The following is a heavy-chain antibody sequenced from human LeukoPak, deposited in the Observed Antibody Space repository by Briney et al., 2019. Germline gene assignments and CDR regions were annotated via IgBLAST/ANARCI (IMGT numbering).Heavy chain of an antibody. V-gene: IGHV3-53*04. D-gene: IGHD6-6*01. J-gene: IGHJ3*02. CDR2: IYSSGST. CDR1: GFSASSDY. Sequence: PGGSLRLSCAASGFSASSDYINWFRQAPGKGLEWVSVIYSSGSTYYADSVEDRFTISRHTSENTLYLHMNNLRPEDTAVYYCVRATSSLAFDIWGQGTEVTVSS. CDR3: VRATSSLAFDI.